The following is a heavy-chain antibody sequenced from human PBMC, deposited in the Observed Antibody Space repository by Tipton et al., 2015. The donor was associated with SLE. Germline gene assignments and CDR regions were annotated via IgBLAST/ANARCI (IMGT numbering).Heavy chain of an antibody. D-gene: IGHD4-23*01. Sequence: TLSLTCAVYGGSFSGYYWSWIRQPPGKGLEWIGEINHSGSTNYNPSLKSRVTISVDTSKNQFSLKLSSVTAADTAVYYCARDRLRWFTDWGQGTLVIVSS. CDR1: GGSFSGYY. CDR3: ARDRLRWFTD. J-gene: IGHJ4*02. CDR2: INHSGST. V-gene: IGHV4-34*01.